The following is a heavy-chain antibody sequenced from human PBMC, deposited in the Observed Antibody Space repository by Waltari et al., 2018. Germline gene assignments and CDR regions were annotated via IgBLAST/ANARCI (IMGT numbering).Heavy chain of an antibody. CDR1: GGIFTNYA. Sequence: QVQLVQSGAEVKRPGSSVKVSCRASGGIFTNYAISWVRQAPGQGLEWMGGIIPIFGTANSAQKFQGRLTITSDESTSTAYMELSSLRPEDTAVYFCARDLGATKVTSALEIWGQGTRVTVSS. CDR3: ARDLGATKVTSALEI. V-gene: IGHV1-69*05. J-gene: IGHJ3*02. CDR2: IIPIFGTA. D-gene: IGHD3-10*01.